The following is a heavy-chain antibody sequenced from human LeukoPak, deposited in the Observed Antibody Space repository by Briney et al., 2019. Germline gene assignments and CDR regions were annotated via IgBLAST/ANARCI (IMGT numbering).Heavy chain of an antibody. D-gene: IGHD3-3*01. CDR1: GYSISSGYY. Sequence: PSETLSLTRAVSGYSISSGYYWGWIRQPPGKGLEWIGSIYHSGSTYYNPSLKSRVTISVDTSKNQFSLKLSSVTAADTAVYYCARLHSSAITIFDYWGQGTLVTVSS. CDR2: IYHSGST. J-gene: IGHJ4*02. CDR3: ARLHSSAITIFDY. V-gene: IGHV4-38-2*01.